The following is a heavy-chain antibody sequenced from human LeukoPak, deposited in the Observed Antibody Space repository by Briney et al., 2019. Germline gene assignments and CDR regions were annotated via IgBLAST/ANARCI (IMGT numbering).Heavy chain of an antibody. V-gene: IGHV4-34*01. D-gene: IGHD5-12*01. CDR3: ARVTRAWLRYFDY. J-gene: IGHJ4*02. CDR1: GGSFSGYY. Sequence: SETLSLTCAVYGGSFSGYYWSWIRQPPGKGLEWIGEINHSGSTNYNPSLKSRVTISVDTSKNQFSLKLSSVTAADTAVYYCARVTRAWLRYFDYWGQGTLVTVSS. CDR2: INHSGST.